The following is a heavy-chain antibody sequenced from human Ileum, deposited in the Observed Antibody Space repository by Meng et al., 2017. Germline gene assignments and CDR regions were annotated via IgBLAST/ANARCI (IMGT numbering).Heavy chain of an antibody. V-gene: IGHV3-23*01. Sequence: GGSLRLSCAAPGFTFSDYGMNWVRQAPGKGLEWVSAIADTTFYAESVKGRFTISRDNSKNTLYLQMNSLSAEDTAVYYCAKSIACSWGGWCSPFDFWGQGTLVTVSS. CDR2: IADTT. D-gene: IGHD6-19*01. CDR3: AKSIACSWGGWCSPFDF. CDR1: GFTFSDYG. J-gene: IGHJ4*02.